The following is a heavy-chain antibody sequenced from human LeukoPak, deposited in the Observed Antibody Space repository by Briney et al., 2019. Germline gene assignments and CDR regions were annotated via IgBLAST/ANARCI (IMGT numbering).Heavy chain of an antibody. J-gene: IGHJ4*02. V-gene: IGHV3-53*01. CDR1: GFTVSSNY. D-gene: IGHD6-13*01. CDR3: ARGAATGPTLGLDY. CDR2: IYDSGTT. Sequence: PRGSLRLSCAASGFTVSSNYMSWVRQAPGKGLEWVSIIYDSGTTHYADSVKGRFTISGDISKNTVYLQMNSLRVEDTAVYFCARGAATGPTLGLDYWGQGTLVTVSS.